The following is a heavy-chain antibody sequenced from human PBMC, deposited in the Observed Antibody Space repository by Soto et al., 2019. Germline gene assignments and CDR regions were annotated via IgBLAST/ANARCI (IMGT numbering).Heavy chain of an antibody. J-gene: IGHJ4*02. CDR3: ARTLYCSGGSCYSGVDY. D-gene: IGHD2-15*01. V-gene: IGHV3-11*06. CDR1: GFTFSDYY. CDR2: ISSSSSYT. Sequence: QVQLVESGGGLVKPGGSLRLSCAASGFTFSDYYMSWIRQAPGKGLEWVSYISSSSSYTNYADSVKGRFTISRDNAKNSLYLQMNSLRAEDTAVYYCARTLYCSGGSCYSGVDYWCQGTLVTVSS.